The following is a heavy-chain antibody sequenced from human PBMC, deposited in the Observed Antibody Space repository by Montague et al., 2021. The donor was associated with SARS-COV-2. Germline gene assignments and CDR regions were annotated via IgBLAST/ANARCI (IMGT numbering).Heavy chain of an antibody. Sequence: SLRLSCAASGFTFSSYWMSWVRQAPGKGLEWVANIKQDGSEKYYVASVKGRFTISRDNAKNSLYLQMNSLRAEDTAVYYCASLYSSGWPFDYWGQGTLVTVSS. D-gene: IGHD6-19*01. J-gene: IGHJ4*02. V-gene: IGHV3-7*01. CDR1: GFTFSSYW. CDR2: IKQDGSEK. CDR3: ASLYSSGWPFDY.